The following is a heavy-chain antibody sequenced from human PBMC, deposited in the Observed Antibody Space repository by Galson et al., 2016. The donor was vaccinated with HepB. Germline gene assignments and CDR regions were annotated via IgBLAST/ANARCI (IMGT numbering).Heavy chain of an antibody. CDR1: GGSITDFC. CDR3: ARVGGYSGDDFRGLRSRYYYYGLDV. V-gene: IGHV4-59*01. D-gene: IGHD5-12*01. J-gene: IGHJ6*02. Sequence: ETLSLTCTVSGGSITDFCWSWIRQFPGKGLEWIGYIYYRGTKNHNPSLNRRVTMSVDKSKNQFSLKLNSVTAADTAVYYCARVGGYSGDDFRGLRSRYYYYGLDVWGQGTTVTVSS. CDR2: IYYRGTK.